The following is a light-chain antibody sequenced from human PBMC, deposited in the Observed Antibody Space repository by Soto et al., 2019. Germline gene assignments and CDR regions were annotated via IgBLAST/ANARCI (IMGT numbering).Light chain of an antibody. Sequence: EIVMTQSPATLSVSPGERAILSCRASQSVSSNLAWYQQKPGQAPRLLIYGASTRATGVPDRFSGSGSGTDFTLTISRLEPEDFAVYYCQQYGSSPPITFGQGTRLEIK. V-gene: IGKV3-20*01. CDR1: QSVSSN. J-gene: IGKJ5*01. CDR3: QQYGSSPPIT. CDR2: GAS.